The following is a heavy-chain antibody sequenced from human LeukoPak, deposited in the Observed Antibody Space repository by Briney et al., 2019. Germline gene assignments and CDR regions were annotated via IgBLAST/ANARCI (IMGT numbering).Heavy chain of an antibody. CDR3: AREVTPFY. V-gene: IGHV3-7*01. D-gene: IGHD4-23*01. Sequence: GGSLRLSCAASGFTFRNYYMSWVRQAPGKGLEWVANIKQDGSEKYYVDSVKGRFTISRDNAKNSLYLQMNSLRAEDTAVYYCAREVTPFYWGQGTLVTVFS. J-gene: IGHJ4*02. CDR2: IKQDGSEK. CDR1: GFTFRNYY.